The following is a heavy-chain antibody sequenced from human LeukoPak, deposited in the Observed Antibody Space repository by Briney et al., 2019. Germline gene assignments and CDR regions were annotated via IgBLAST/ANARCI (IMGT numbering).Heavy chain of an antibody. J-gene: IGHJ4*02. D-gene: IGHD3-10*01. CDR2: INPSGGST. V-gene: IGHV1-46*01. Sequence: ASVKVSCKASGYSFTGYYMHWVRQAPGQGLEWMGIINPSGGSTNYAQKFQGRVTMTRDTSTNTVYMELSSLTSEDTAVYYCARGVRRIVAMVRGVTMPTASFGYWGQGTLVTVSS. CDR3: ARGVRRIVAMVRGVTMPTASFGY. CDR1: GYSFTGYY.